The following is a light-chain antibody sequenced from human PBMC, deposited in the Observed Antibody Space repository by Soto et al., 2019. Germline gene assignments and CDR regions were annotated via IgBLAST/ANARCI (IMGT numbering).Light chain of an antibody. CDR2: EVS. Sequence: QSVLTQPPSASGSPGQSVTISCTGTSSDVGGYNYVSWYQQHPGKAPKLMIYEVSKRPSGVPDRFSGSKSGNTASLTVSGLQAEVEADYYCSSYVGSNNLNVFGTGTKVTVL. J-gene: IGLJ1*01. CDR3: SSYVGSNNLNV. CDR1: SSDVGGYNY. V-gene: IGLV2-8*01.